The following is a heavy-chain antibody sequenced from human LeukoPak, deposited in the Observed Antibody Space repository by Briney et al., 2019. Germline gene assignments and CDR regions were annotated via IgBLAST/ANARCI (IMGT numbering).Heavy chain of an antibody. CDR3: ARQTGSYYYYMDV. CDR2: IYNSGST. J-gene: IGHJ6*03. Sequence: SETLSLTCTVSGGSISSSSYSWGWIRQPPGKGLEWIGSIYNSGSTYFNPSLKSRVTISVDTSKNQFSLNLISVTAADTAVYYCARQTGSYYYYMDVWGKGTTVTISS. V-gene: IGHV4-39*01. CDR1: GGSISSSSYS.